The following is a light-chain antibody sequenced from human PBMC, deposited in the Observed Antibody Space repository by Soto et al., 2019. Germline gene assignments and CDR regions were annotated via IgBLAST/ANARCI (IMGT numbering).Light chain of an antibody. CDR1: SSDVGGYNY. V-gene: IGLV2-11*01. J-gene: IGLJ1*01. CDR2: DVD. Sequence: QAVVTQPRSVSASPGQSVTISCTGSSSDVGGYNYVSWNQQHPGKAPKLMIYDVDKRPSGVPDRFSGSKSGNTASLTISGLQAEDEADYYCCSYGGSYYVFGTGTKLTVL. CDR3: CSYGGSYYV.